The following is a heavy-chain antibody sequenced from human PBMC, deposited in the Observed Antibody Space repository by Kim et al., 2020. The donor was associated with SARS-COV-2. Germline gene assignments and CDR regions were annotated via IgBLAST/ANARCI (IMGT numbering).Heavy chain of an antibody. J-gene: IGHJ6*02. CDR2: IYYSGST. CDR3: ARDRGPRITMVRGVIITSYYYGMDV. CDR1: GGSISSYY. Sequence: SETLSLTCTVSGGSISSYYWSWIRQPPGKGLEWIGYIYYSGSTNYNPSLKSRVTISVDTSKNQFSLKLSSVTAADTAVYYCARDRGPRITMVRGVIITSYYYGMDVWGQGTTVTVSS. V-gene: IGHV4-59*01. D-gene: IGHD3-10*01.